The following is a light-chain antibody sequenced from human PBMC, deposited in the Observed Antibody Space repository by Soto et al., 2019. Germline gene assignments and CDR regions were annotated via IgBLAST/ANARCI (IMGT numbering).Light chain of an antibody. Sequence: QSVLTQPPSASATPGQSVTLSCSGSTSNIGSNAVNWYQQLPGTAPKLLIYKNNQRPSGVPDRFSGSKFGTSASLAISGLQSEDEADYHCAAWDDSLHGVAFGGGTKLTVL. J-gene: IGLJ3*02. CDR1: TSNIGSNA. CDR2: KNN. CDR3: AAWDDSLHGVA. V-gene: IGLV1-44*01.